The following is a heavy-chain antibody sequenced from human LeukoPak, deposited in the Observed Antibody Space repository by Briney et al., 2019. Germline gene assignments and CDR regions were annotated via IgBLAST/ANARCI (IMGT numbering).Heavy chain of an antibody. V-gene: IGHV3-48*03. CDR1: GFTFSSYE. CDR2: ISSSGSTI. Sequence: GGSLRLSCAASGFTFSSYEMNWVRQAPGKGLEWVSYISSSGSTIYYADSVKGRFTISRDNAKNSLYLQMNSLRSEDTAVYYCASGEGWYYYGSGSYYVYWGQGTLVTVSS. CDR3: ASGEGWYYYGSGSYYVY. J-gene: IGHJ4*02. D-gene: IGHD3-10*01.